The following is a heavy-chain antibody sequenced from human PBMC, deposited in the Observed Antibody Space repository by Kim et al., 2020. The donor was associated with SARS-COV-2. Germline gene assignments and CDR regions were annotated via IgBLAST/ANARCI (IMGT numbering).Heavy chain of an antibody. D-gene: IGHD6-19*01. J-gene: IGHJ6*02. V-gene: IGHV3-30*18. CDR1: GFTFSSYG. CDR3: AKVNSGWYGGHYYGMDV. CDR2: ISYDGSNK. Sequence: GGSLRLSCAASGFTFSSYGMHWVRQAPGKGLEWVAVISYDGSNKYYADSVKGRFTISRDNSKNTLYLQMNSLRAEDTAVYYCAKVNSGWYGGHYYGMDVWGQGTTVTVSS.